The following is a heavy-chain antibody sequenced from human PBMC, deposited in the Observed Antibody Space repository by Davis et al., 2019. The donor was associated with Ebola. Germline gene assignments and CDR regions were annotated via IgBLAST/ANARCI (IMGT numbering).Heavy chain of an antibody. Sequence: GASLKISCAASGFTVNTNDMTWVRQAPGKGLEWVSVLHTGGSIYYADSVKDRFTISSDSSKNTVSLQMNGLRAEDTAMYYCARGPYSSDAGSQHQGLDYWGQGTLVTVSS. V-gene: IGHV3-66*01. CDR2: LHTGGSI. D-gene: IGHD3-10*01. J-gene: IGHJ4*02. CDR3: ARGPYSSDAGSQHQGLDY. CDR1: GFTVNTND.